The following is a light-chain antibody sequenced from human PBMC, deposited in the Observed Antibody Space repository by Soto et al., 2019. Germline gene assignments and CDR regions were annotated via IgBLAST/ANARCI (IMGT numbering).Light chain of an antibody. CDR1: SSDVGSYNL. V-gene: IGLV2-23*02. Sequence: QSALTQPASVSGSPGQSITISCTGTSSDVGSYNLVSWYQQHPGKAPNLMNYEVNQRSSVVSHRFSGYKSGNAASLTSAGQHDEDDAYYHCCSYAGITTVVFGGGTKLTVL. J-gene: IGLJ2*01. CDR2: EVN. CDR3: CSYAGITTVV.